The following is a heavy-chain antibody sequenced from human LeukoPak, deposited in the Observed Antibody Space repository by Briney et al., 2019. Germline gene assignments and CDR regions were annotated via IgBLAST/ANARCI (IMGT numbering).Heavy chain of an antibody. Sequence: PSEALSLTCSVSGGAISSDSYYWGWIRQPRGEGLEWIASINYSGSTYYNPALNSRATISLDTSNTQFSLRLSSVTAADSAVYYCARLSDFWGQGILVTVSS. CDR3: ARLSDF. J-gene: IGHJ4*02. CDR2: INYSGST. CDR1: GGAISSDSYY. V-gene: IGHV4-39*01.